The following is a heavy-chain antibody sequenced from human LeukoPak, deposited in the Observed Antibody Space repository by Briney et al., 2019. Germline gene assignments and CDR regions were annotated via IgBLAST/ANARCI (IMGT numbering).Heavy chain of an antibody. J-gene: IGHJ4*02. D-gene: IGHD6-13*01. V-gene: IGHV3-66*01. CDR2: IYSGGST. CDR3: ARDSDSSSWSFDY. CDR1: GFTVSGNH. Sequence: QTGGSLRLSCAASGFTVSGNHMSWVRQAPGKGLEWVSVIYSGGSTYYADSVKGRFTISRDNSKNTLYLQMNSLRAEDTAVYYCARDSDSSSWSFDYWGQGTLVTVSS.